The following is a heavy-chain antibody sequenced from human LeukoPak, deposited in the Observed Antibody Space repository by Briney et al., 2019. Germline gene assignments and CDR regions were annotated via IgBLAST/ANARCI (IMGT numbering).Heavy chain of an antibody. V-gene: IGHV1-2*02. Sequence: GASVKVSCKASGYTFTGYYMHWVRQAPGQGLEWMGWINPNSGGTNYAQKFQGRVTMTRDTSISTAYMELSRLRSDDTAVYYCARVYKVGLAGYSSSSALDPWGQGTLVTVSS. CDR3: ARVYKVGLAGYSSSSALDP. J-gene: IGHJ5*02. D-gene: IGHD6-6*01. CDR2: INPNSGGT. CDR1: GYTFTGYY.